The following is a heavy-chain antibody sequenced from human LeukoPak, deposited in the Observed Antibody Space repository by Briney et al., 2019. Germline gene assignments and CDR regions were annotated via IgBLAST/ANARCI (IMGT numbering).Heavy chain of an antibody. D-gene: IGHD6-19*01. V-gene: IGHV3-9*01. CDR2: ISWNSGSI. J-gene: IGHJ4*02. CDR3: AKDNRRHYTSGPNPDSLH. CDR1: GFIFNNYA. Sequence: GRSLRLSCAGSGFIFNNYAMHWVRQPPGKGLEWVSGISWNSGSIDYVDSVKGRFTISRDNAKNSLYLQMNSLRVGDTAFYYCAKDNRRHYTSGPNPDSLHWGQGALVTVSS.